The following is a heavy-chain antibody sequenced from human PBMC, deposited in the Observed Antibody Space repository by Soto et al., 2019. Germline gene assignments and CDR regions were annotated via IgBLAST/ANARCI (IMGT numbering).Heavy chain of an antibody. V-gene: IGHV1-18*01. D-gene: IGHD2-2*01. J-gene: IGHJ5*02. CDR3: ARVVPGAEAWFGP. CDR2: ISLYSDGT. Sequence: ASVKVSCKTSGYTFSNYGITWMRQAPGQPLEWLGWISLYSDGTNYAQKSQGRVSMTTDTSTTTAYMELRSLRSDDTAVYYCARVVPGAEAWFGPWGEGTLVTSPQ. CDR1: GYTFSNYG.